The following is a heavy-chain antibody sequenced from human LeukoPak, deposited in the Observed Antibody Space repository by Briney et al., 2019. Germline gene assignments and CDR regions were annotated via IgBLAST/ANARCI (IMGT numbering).Heavy chain of an antibody. V-gene: IGHV3-7*01. CDR2: IKQDGSEK. D-gene: IGHD3-22*01. J-gene: IGHJ4*02. CDR1: GFTFSSYW. Sequence: GSLLLSCAASGFTFSSYWMSWVRQAPGKGLEWVANIKQDGSEKYYVDSVKGRFTISRDNAKNSLYLQMSSLRAEDTAVYYCARDTYDSSGYYAHLDYWGQGTLVTVSS. CDR3: ARDTYDSSGYYAHLDY.